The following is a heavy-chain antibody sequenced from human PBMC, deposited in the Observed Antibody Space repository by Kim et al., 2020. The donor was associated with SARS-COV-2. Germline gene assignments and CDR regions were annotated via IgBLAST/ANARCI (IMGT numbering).Heavy chain of an antibody. CDR1: GYTFTGYY. Sequence: ASVKVSCKASGYTFTGYYMHWVRQAPGQGLEWMGWINPNSGGTNYAQKFQGRVTMTRDTSISTAYMELSRLRSDDTAVYYCARTRDWLPYYYYGMDVWGQGTTVTVSS. CDR3: ARTRDWLPYYYYGMDV. V-gene: IGHV1-2*02. CDR2: INPNSGGT. D-gene: IGHD3-9*01. J-gene: IGHJ6*02.